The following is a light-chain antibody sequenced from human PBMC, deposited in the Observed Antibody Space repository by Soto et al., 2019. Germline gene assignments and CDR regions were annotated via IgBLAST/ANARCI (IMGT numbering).Light chain of an antibody. CDR3: QHHGNSLWT. Sequence: EVVLTQSPGTLSLSPGERATLSCRASESVSSSFLTWYQQKPGQAPRLLIYRTSNRVTGIPDRFSGSGSGTDFTLTISRLEPEDFAVYFCQHHGNSLWTLGQGTKVDIK. V-gene: IGKV3-20*01. J-gene: IGKJ1*01. CDR2: RTS. CDR1: ESVSSSF.